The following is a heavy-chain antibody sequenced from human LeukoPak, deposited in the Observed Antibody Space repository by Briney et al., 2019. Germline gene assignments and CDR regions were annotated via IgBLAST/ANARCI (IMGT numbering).Heavy chain of an antibody. Sequence: PSETLALTCTVSGDSISSYFWSWIRQPPGKGLEGIAYIYNSGSTNYNPSLGSRVTISVDTSKNQFSLRLSSVTAADTAVYYCAREVRVSGYFEYWGQGTLVTVSS. D-gene: IGHD1-26*01. J-gene: IGHJ4*02. CDR3: AREVRVSGYFEY. CDR1: GDSISSYF. V-gene: IGHV4-59*01. CDR2: IYNSGST.